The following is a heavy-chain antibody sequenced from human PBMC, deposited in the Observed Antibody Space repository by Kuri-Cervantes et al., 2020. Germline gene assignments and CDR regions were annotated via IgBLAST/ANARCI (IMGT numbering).Heavy chain of an antibody. CDR1: GFTFSSYS. Sequence: GESLKISCAASGFTFSSYSMNWVRQAPGKGLEWVANVKQDESEKYYVDSVKGRFTISRDNAKNSVYLQINSLRVEDTGVYYCVRDGRSGWHFDYWGQGALVTVSS. V-gene: IGHV3-7*01. D-gene: IGHD6-19*01. CDR3: VRDGRSGWHFDY. CDR2: VKQDESEK. J-gene: IGHJ4*02.